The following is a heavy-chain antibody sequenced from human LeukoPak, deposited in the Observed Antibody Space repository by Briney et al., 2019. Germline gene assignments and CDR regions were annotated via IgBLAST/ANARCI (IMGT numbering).Heavy chain of an antibody. J-gene: IGHJ4*02. V-gene: IGHV1-69*13. CDR2: IIPIFGTA. D-gene: IGHD3/OR15-3a*01. Sequence: GASVKVSCKASGGTFSSYAISWVRQAPGQGLEWMGGIIPIFGTANYAQKFQGRVTITSAESTSTAYMELSSLRSEDTAVYYCARGTGYYFDYWGQGTLVTVSS. CDR3: ARGTGYYFDY. CDR1: GGTFSSYA.